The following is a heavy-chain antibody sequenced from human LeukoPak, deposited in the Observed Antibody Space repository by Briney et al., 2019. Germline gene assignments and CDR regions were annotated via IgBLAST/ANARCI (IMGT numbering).Heavy chain of an antibody. J-gene: IGHJ3*02. Sequence: VASVKVSCKAAGHTFTSYGINWVRQAAGQGLEWMGWMNPKSGNAGYAQKFQGRVTITRNTSISTAYLELSSLRSDDTAVYYCATLRRGDGFENWGQGTMVTVSS. CDR1: GHTFTSYG. D-gene: IGHD5/OR15-5a*01. CDR2: MNPKSGNA. CDR3: ATLRRGDGFEN. V-gene: IGHV1-8*03.